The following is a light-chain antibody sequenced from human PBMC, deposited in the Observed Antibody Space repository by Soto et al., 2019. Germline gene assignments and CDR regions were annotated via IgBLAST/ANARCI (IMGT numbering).Light chain of an antibody. V-gene: IGKV3-15*01. CDR3: LQYNDWPVYT. CDR2: AAS. J-gene: IGKJ2*01. CDR1: QSVSTH. Sequence: ERVGTQSPIQPSVSPGERAPRSCRASQSVSTHLAWYQQKPGQAPKLLIYAASTRVTGISARFSGSGSGTEFSLTISSLQSEDFGIYYCLQYNDWPVYTFGQGTKVDI.